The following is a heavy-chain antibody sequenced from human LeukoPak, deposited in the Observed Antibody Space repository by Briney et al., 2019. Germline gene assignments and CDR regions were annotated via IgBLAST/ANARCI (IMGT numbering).Heavy chain of an antibody. CDR3: ARERPPGDSSNWFLEGYFDI. D-gene: IGHD6-13*01. Sequence: SVKVSCKASGGTFSSYAITWVRQAPGQGLEWMGRIIPIFGTANYAPKFQGRVTITTDESTSTAYMELSTLRSDDTAVYYCARERPPGDSSNWFLEGYFDIWGQGTLVTVSS. J-gene: IGHJ4*02. V-gene: IGHV1-69*05. CDR1: GGTFSSYA. CDR2: IIPIFGTA.